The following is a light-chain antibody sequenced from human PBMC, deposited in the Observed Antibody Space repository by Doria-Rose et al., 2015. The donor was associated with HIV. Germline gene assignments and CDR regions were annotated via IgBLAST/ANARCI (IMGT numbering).Light chain of an antibody. CDR3: QQYYDTPS. J-gene: IGKJ3*01. Sequence: VLTQPPESLGMSLGERATLNCKSNQSLLYTSKNYLAWYQQKPGQSHKLLIYWASTRQSGVTALFSDSGSGTDFTLTISSLEAEDVAVYYCQQYYDTPSFGPGTTVDIK. CDR2: WAS. V-gene: IGKV4-1*01. CDR1: QSLLYTSKNY.